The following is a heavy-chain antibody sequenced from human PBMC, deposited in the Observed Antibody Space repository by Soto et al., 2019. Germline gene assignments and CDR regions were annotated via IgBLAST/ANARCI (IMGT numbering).Heavy chain of an antibody. J-gene: IGHJ6*02. Sequence: QVQLVQSGAEVKKPGASVKVSCKASGYTFTSYDINWVRQATGQGLEWMGWMNYNIGNTGSAQQFQGRVTMSRNSSISTAYMELTSLRYEDTAVYYCASGQVGFSYVRLYYGMDVWGQGTTVTVSS. CDR3: ASGQVGFSYVRLYYGMDV. CDR2: MNYNIGNT. CDR1: GYTFTSYD. D-gene: IGHD3-10*02. V-gene: IGHV1-8*01.